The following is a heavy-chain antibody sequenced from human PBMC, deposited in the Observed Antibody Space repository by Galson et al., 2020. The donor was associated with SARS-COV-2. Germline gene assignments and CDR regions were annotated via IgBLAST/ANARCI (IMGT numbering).Heavy chain of an antibody. V-gene: IGHV3-7*01. Sequence: GGSLRLSCAASGFTFSNYWMSWVRQAPGKGLEWEANIKKDGSEKYYVDSVKGRFAISRDNAKNSLYLQMNSLRVEDTAVYYCGGRAVAGTIGGVYWGQGTLVTVSS. CDR3: GGRAVAGTIGGVY. D-gene: IGHD6-19*01. CDR1: GFTFSNYW. J-gene: IGHJ4*02. CDR2: IKKDGSEK.